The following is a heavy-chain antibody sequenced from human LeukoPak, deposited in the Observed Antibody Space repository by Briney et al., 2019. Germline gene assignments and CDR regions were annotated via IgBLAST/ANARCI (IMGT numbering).Heavy chain of an antibody. D-gene: IGHD3-10*01. J-gene: IGHJ5*02. V-gene: IGHV1-8*01. CDR2: VNPKSGNT. CDR3: TKASVAFGTKYFDP. Sequence: ASVTVSCKASGYPFSNYDINWVRQAPGQGLEWMGWVNPKSGNTGYGQKFQGRVTMTRDTSITTAYMQLRNLRSDDTAVYYCTKASVAFGTKYFDPWGQGTLVIVSS. CDR1: GYPFSNYD.